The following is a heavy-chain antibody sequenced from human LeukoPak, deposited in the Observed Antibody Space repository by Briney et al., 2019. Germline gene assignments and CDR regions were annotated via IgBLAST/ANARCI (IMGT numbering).Heavy chain of an antibody. D-gene: IGHD3-9*01. J-gene: IGHJ5*02. V-gene: IGHV4-4*07. CDR2: IYTSGST. CDR3: ARGGSRLVLRYFDWSPGGDWSDP. CDR1: GGSISSYY. Sequence: PSETLSLTCTVSGGSISSYYWSWIRQPAGKGLEWIGRIYTSGSTNYNPSLKSRVTMSVDTSKNQFSLKLSSVTAADTAVYYCARGGSRLVLRYFDWSPGGDWSDPWGQGTLVTVSS.